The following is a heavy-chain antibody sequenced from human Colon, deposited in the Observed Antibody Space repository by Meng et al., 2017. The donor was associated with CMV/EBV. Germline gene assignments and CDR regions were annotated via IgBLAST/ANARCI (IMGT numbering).Heavy chain of an antibody. CDR3: ARGQLWLDS. CDR2: ISGSGGTR. D-gene: IGHD3-10*01. Sequence: GGSLRLSCAASGFAFSSYAMTWVRQAPGKGLEWVSVISGSGGTRDYADSVKGRFTMSRDNSENTVYLQMNNLRAEDTAVYYCARGQLWLDSWGQGTLVTVSS. CDR1: GFAFSSYA. J-gene: IGHJ5*01. V-gene: IGHV3-23*01.